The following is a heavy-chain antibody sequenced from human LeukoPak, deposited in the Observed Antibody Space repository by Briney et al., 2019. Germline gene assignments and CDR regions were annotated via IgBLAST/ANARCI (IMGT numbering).Heavy chain of an antibody. J-gene: IGHJ4*02. CDR1: GFTFGSYS. D-gene: IGHD5-12*01. CDR3: ARGSTGGYSGYDATRKYFDY. CDR2: ISSRSSYI. Sequence: PGGSLRLSCAASGFTFGSYSMNWVRQAPGKGLEWVSSISSRSSYIYYTDSVKGRFTISRDNAKNSLHLQMNSLRAEDTALYYCARGSTGGYSGYDATRKYFDYWGQGTLVTVSS. V-gene: IGHV3-21*01.